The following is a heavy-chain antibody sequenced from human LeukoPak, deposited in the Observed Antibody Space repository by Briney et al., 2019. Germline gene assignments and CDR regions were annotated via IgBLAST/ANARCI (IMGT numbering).Heavy chain of an antibody. J-gene: IGHJ5*02. CDR2: IYYWGST. CDR1: GGSMSSYY. D-gene: IGHD2-15*01. CDR3: ARASVAFDP. V-gene: IGHV4-59*01. Sequence: PSETLSLTCTVSGGSMSSYYWSWIRQPPGKGLEWLGYIYYWGSTNYNPSLKSRVTIPEDPSKNQFSLKLSSVTAADTAVYYCARASVAFDPWGQGTLVTVSS.